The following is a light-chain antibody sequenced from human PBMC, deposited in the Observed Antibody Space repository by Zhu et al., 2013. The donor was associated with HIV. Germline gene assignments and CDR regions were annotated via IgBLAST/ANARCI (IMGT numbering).Light chain of an antibody. CDR3: QQYDRSHLNT. V-gene: IGKV3-20*01. CDR1: QSVSSSN. J-gene: IGKJ2*01. Sequence: EIVLTQSPDTLSLSPGERAALSCRASQSVSSSNLVWYQQKPGQAPRLLIYGASSRATGIPDRFSGSGSGTDFTLTISRLEPEDFAVYYCQQYDRSHLNTFGQGTKLEIK. CDR2: GAS.